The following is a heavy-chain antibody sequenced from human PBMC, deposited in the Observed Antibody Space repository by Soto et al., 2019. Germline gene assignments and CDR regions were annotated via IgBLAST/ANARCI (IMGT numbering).Heavy chain of an antibody. CDR2: IWHDGSNK. CDR1: GFTYSSYG. Sequence: GGSLRLSCAASGFTYSSYGMHWVRQAPGKGLEWVAVIWHDGSNKYYADSVKGRFTISRDNSKNTLYLQMNSLRAEDTAVYYCARDRWYYDILTGYREFEPWGQGTLVTVSS. D-gene: IGHD3-9*01. CDR3: ARDRWYYDILTGYREFEP. J-gene: IGHJ5*02. V-gene: IGHV3-33*01.